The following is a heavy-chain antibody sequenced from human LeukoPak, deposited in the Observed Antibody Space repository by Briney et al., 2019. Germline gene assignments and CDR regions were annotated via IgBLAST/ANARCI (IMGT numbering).Heavy chain of an antibody. CDR3: ARELFVPMRGFDP. Sequence: ASVKVSCKASGGTFSSYAISWVRQAPGQGLEWMGWINTNFGNPKYAQDFRGRFAFSFDTSVRTAYLQITSLKTEDTAVYFCARELFVPMRGFDPWGQGTLVTVSS. J-gene: IGHJ5*02. V-gene: IGHV7-4-1*02. CDR1: GGTFSSYA. CDR2: INTNFGNP. D-gene: IGHD2-8*01.